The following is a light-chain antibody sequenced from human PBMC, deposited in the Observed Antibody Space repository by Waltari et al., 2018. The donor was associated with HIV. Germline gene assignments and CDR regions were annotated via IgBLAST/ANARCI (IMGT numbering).Light chain of an antibody. CDR1: QSVLYRSDNKNY. CDR2: WTS. J-gene: IGKJ1*01. Sequence: DIVMTQSPDSLAVSLGERATINCTSSQSVLYRSDNKNYLAWYQHKPGQPPKLLISWTSARESGVPDRSSGSGSGANFTLTIRSLQAEDVAVYYCQQFYGFPWTFGQGTKVEIK. V-gene: IGKV4-1*01. CDR3: QQFYGFPWT.